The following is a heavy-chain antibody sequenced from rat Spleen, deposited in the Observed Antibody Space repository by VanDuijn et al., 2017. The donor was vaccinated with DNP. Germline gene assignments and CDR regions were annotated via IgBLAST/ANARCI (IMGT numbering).Heavy chain of an antibody. J-gene: IGHJ2*01. CDR1: EFTFSRSD. Sequence: EVQLVESGGGLVQPGRSLKISCVASEFTFSRSDVAWVRQAPTRVLEWVASISPSGANIFYRDSVKGRFTISRDIPKSTLYLQMDSLRSEDTATYYCVSRAPGNYYYGGYFDYWGQGVMVTVSS. CDR3: VSRAPGNYYYGGYFDY. CDR2: ISPSGANI. D-gene: IGHD1-12*02. V-gene: IGHV5-19*01.